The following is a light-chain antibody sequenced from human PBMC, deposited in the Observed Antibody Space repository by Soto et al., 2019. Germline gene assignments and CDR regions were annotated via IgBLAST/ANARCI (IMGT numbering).Light chain of an antibody. J-gene: IGKJ4*01. V-gene: IGKV3-11*01. CDR2: DAS. CDR3: QQYNNWPLT. Sequence: EIVLTQSPATLSLSPGERATLSCRASQSVSSYLAWYQQKPGQAPRLLIYDASNRATGIPARFSGSGSGTEFTLTISSLQSEDSAVYYCQQYNNWPLTFGGGTKVDIK. CDR1: QSVSSY.